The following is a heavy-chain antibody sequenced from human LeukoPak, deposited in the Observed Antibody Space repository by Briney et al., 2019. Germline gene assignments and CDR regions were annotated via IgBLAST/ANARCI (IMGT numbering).Heavy chain of an antibody. CDR2: IYYSGST. V-gene: IGHV4-39*01. D-gene: IGHD3-3*01. J-gene: IGHJ3*02. CDR1: GGSISSSSYY. CDR3: ARQAPYDFAEAFDI. Sequence: PSETLSLTCTGSGGSISSSSYYWGWIRQPPGKGLEWIGSIYYSGSTYYNPSLKSRVTISVDASKNQFSLKLSSVTAADTAVYYCARQAPYDFAEAFDIWGQGTMVTVSS.